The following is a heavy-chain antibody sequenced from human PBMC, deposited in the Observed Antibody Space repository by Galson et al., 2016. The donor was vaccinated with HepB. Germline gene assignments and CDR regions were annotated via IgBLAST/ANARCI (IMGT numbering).Heavy chain of an antibody. V-gene: IGHV3-23*01. CDR3: ARRVRIVSTTTTPHFDA. J-gene: IGHJ4*02. CDR1: GFTFRSFD. Sequence: SLRLSCAASGFTFRSFDLNWVRQAPGKGLEWVSTISGDGNTKHYADPVKGRFTVSRDNAKDMLYLQMNSLRVDDTAVYYCARRVRIVSTTTTPHFDAWGQGTLVTVSS. D-gene: IGHD5/OR15-5a*01. CDR2: ISGDGNTK.